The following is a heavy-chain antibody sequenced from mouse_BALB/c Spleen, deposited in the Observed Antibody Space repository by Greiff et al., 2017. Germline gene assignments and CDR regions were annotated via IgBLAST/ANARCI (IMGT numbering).Heavy chain of an antibody. D-gene: IGHD1-1*01. V-gene: IGHV1-4*02. CDR1: GYTFTSYT. CDR3: ARSRYYGTGAMDY. J-gene: IGHJ4*01. CDR2: INPSSGYT. Sequence: LEESAAELARPGASVKMSCKASGYTFTSYTMHWVKQRPGQGLEWIGYINPSSGYTEYNQKFKDKTTLTADKSSSTAYMQLGSLTSEDSAVYYCARSRYYGTGAMDYWGQGTSVTVSS.